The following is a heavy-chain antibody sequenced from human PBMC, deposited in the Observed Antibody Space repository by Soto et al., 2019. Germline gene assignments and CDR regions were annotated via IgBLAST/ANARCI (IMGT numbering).Heavy chain of an antibody. J-gene: IGHJ4*02. V-gene: IGHV3-30-3*01. D-gene: IGHD3-16*02. CDR2: ISYDGSDA. Sequence: QEQLVESGGGVVQPGRSLRLSCAASGFTLSTYAMHWVRQAPGKGLEWVTVISYDGSDAYYADSVKGRFTISRDNSKNTLYLQMNSLRTEDTAVYYCARALPYRYSDYWGQGTLVTVSS. CDR1: GFTLSTYA. CDR3: ARALPYRYSDY.